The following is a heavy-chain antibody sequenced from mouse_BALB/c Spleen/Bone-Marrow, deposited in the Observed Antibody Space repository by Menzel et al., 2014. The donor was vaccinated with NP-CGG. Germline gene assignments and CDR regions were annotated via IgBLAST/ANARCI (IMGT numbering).Heavy chain of an antibody. CDR3: ARHGITRLLDY. Sequence: DVKLVESGGGLVKPGGSLKLSCAASGFTFSSYAMSWVRQTPEKRLEWVATISSGGSYTYYPDSVKGRFTISRDNAKNTLYLQMSSLRSDDTAMYYCARHGITRLLDYWGQGTTLTVSS. CDR2: ISSGGSYT. D-gene: IGHD2-4*01. V-gene: IGHV5-9-3*01. J-gene: IGHJ2*01. CDR1: GFTFSSYA.